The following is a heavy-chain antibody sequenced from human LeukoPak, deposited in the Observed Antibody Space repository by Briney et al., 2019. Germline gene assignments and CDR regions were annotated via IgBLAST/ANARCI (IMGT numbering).Heavy chain of an antibody. CDR2: ISGSGGST. CDR3: AKRSPSSGWLNFDY. V-gene: IGHV3-23*01. D-gene: IGHD6-19*01. Sequence: GGSLRLSCAPSGFTFSSYAMSWVRQAPGKGLEWVSAISGSGGSTYYAGSVKGRFTISRDNSKNTLYLQMNSLRAEDTAVYYCAKRSPSSGWLNFDYWGQGTLATVSS. CDR1: GFTFSSYA. J-gene: IGHJ4*02.